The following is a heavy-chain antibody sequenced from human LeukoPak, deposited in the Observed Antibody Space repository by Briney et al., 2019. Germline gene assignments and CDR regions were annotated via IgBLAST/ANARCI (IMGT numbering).Heavy chain of an antibody. V-gene: IGHV1-8*01. J-gene: IGHJ4*02. CDR2: MNANSGNT. CDR1: GYTFNHYD. D-gene: IGHD6-13*01. Sequence: GASVRVSCKASGYTFNHYDINWVRQASGQGLEWMEWMNANSGNTDSAQKFQGRVTMTSNTSSRTAYMELSSQRSECAAGYYCGIGLRGEQQLLRALDYWGQGTPGTVS. CDR3: GIGLRGEQQLLRALDY.